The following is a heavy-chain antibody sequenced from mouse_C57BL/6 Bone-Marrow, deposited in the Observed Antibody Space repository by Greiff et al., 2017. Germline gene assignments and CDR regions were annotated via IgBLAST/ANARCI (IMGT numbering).Heavy chain of an antibody. J-gene: IGHJ4*01. CDR2: IYPGDGDT. CDR3: ARRGWMDY. Sequence: VQLQQSGPELVKPGASVKISCKASGYAFSSSWMNWVKQRPGKGLEWIGRIYPGDGDTNYNGKFKGKATLTADKSSSTAYMQLSSLTSEDSAVYFCARRGWMDYWGQGTSVTVSS. CDR1: GYAFSSSW. V-gene: IGHV1-82*01.